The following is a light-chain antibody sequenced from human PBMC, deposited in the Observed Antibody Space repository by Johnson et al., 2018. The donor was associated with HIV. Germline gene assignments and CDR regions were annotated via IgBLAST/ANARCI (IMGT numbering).Light chain of an antibody. Sequence: QSVLTQPPSVSVAPGQKVTISCSGSSSNIGNNYVSWYQQFPGTAPKLLIYENNKRPSGIPDRFSGSKSGTSATLGITGLQTGDEADYYCGTWDSSLSAYVFGTGTKVTVV. CDR3: GTWDSSLSAYV. CDR1: SSNIGNNY. V-gene: IGLV1-51*02. CDR2: ENN. J-gene: IGLJ1*01.